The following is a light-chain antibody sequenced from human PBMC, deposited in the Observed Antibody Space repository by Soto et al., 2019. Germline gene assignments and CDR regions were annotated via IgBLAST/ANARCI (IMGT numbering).Light chain of an antibody. V-gene: IGLV2-8*01. Sequence: QSVLTQPPSASGSPGQSVTISCTGTSSDVGQYDYVSWYQQHPGKAPKLMIYEVSKRPSGVPDRFSGSKFGYTASLTVSGLQAEDEADYYCSSYGGSNNLVFGGGTKLTVL. CDR3: SSYGGSNNLV. J-gene: IGLJ2*01. CDR1: SSDVGQYDY. CDR2: EVS.